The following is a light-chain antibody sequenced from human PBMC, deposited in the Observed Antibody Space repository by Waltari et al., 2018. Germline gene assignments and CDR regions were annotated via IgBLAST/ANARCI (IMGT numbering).Light chain of an antibody. V-gene: IGLV2-14*03. J-gene: IGLJ1*01. CDR3: SSYSSTSSLFV. CDR2: DVT. Sequence: SALTQPASVSGSPGQSITISCTGTTSAVGYFNYVSWYQQHPGKAPKLMIYDVTHRPSGVSNRFSGSRSGNTASLTISGLQAEDEADYYCSSYSSTSSLFVFGTGTKVTVL. CDR1: TSAVGYFNY.